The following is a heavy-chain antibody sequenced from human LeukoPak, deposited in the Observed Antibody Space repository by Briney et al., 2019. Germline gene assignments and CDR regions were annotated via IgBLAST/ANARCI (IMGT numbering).Heavy chain of an antibody. D-gene: IGHD5-18*01. V-gene: IGHV3-23*01. J-gene: IGHJ4*02. CDR1: RFTFSSYA. CDR3: AKGSGFGYSYGYYFDY. Sequence: GGSLRLSCAASRFTFSSYAMSWVRQAPGKGLEWVSAISGSGGSTYYADSVKGRFTISRDNSKNTLYLQMNSLRAEDTAVYYCAKGSGFGYSYGYYFDYWGQGTLVTVSS. CDR2: ISGSGGST.